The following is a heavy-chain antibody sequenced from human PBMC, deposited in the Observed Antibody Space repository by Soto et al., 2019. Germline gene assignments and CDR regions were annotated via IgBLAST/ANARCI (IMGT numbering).Heavy chain of an antibody. V-gene: IGHV1-8*01. J-gene: IGHJ5*02. CDR3: VRMASSGTLNWFDP. CDR1: ESTFMNYA. D-gene: IGHD1-1*01. Sequence: ASVKVSCKASESTFMNYAISWVRQATGQGLEWMGWMNPNSGNTGYALKFQGRVSMTRNTSIYTVYLELSSLASDDTAVYYCVRMASSGTLNWFDPWGQGTLVTVSS. CDR2: MNPNSGNT.